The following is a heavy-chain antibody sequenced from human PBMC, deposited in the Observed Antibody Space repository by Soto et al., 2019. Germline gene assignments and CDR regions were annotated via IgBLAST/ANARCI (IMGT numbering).Heavy chain of an antibody. CDR2: MNPNSCNT. CDR1: VYTFTSYD. Sequence: ASVKVCCKASVYTFTSYDINWVRQATGQGLDWMWCMNPNSCNTCYGXXFRGRLTXXRSTSISTAYXELSSXRSDDTSVYDXSRDRLRGYDSSGVYSWGQGTMVTVSS. J-gene: IGHJ4*02. V-gene: IGHV1-8*01. CDR3: SRDRLRGYDSSGVYS. D-gene: IGHD3-22*01.